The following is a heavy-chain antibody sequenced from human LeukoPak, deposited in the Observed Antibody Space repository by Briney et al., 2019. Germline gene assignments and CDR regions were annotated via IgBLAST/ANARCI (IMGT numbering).Heavy chain of an antibody. V-gene: IGHV4-31*03. Sequence: SEALSLTCTVSGGSISSGGYYWSWIRQHPGKGLEWIGYIYYSGSTYYNPSLKSRVTISVDTSKNQFSLKLSSVTAADTAVYYCATVVVVRFLEWLPQRPYYFDYWGQGTLVTVSS. J-gene: IGHJ4*02. CDR2: IYYSGST. CDR1: GGSISSGGYY. CDR3: ATVVVVRFLEWLPQRPYYFDY. D-gene: IGHD3-3*01.